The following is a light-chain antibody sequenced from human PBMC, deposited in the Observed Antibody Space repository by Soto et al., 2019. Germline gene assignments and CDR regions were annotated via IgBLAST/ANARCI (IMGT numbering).Light chain of an antibody. CDR2: GAS. Sequence: DIQLTQSPSSLSASVGDRVTFACRASQSVSTFLNWYQQKSGQAPKLLIYGASNLQNGVPSRFRVSGSGTDFTLTITSLQSADFATYFCQQAYTNQYTFGPGTKLEIK. V-gene: IGKV1-39*01. CDR1: QSVSTF. CDR3: QQAYTNQYT. J-gene: IGKJ2*01.